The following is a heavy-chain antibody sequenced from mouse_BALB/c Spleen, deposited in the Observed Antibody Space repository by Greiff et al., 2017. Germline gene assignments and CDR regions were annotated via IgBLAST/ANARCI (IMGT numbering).Heavy chain of an antibody. CDR2: IYPGDGDT. D-gene: IGHD2-4*01. CDR3: ARSPIDYDYDGMAY. CDR1: GYTFTSYW. J-gene: IGHJ3*01. Sequence: QVQLQQSGAELARPGASVKLSCKASGYTFTSYWMQWVKQRPGQGLEWIGAIYPGDGDTRYTQKFKGKATLTADKSSSTAYMQLSSLASEDSAVYYSARSPIDYDYDGMAYWGQGTLVTVSA. V-gene: IGHV1-87*01.